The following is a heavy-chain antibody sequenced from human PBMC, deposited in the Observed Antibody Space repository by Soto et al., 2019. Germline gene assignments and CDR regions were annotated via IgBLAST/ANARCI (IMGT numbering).Heavy chain of an antibody. V-gene: IGHV2-5*02. Sequence: QITLKESGPTLVKPTQTLTLTCTFSGFSLSSIGVGVGWIRQPPGKALEWLGILYWDDDKHYSPSLKSRISIAKDTSKDQVVLTLTNMDPVDTATYYCAHNIVVVPTAHDAFDVWGQGTMVTVSS. CDR3: AHNIVVVPTAHDAFDV. CDR2: LYWDDDK. J-gene: IGHJ3*01. D-gene: IGHD2-2*01. CDR1: GFSLSSIGVG.